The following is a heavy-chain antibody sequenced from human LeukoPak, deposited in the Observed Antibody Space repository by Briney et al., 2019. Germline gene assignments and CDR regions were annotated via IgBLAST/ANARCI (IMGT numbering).Heavy chain of an antibody. J-gene: IGHJ3*02. Sequence: SETLSLTCTVSGGSISSSSYYWSWIRQPPGKGLEWIGEINHSGSTNYNPSLKSRVTISVDTSKNQFSLKLSSVTAADTAVYYCASVVGALSHDAFDIWGQGTMVTVSS. CDR2: INHSGST. D-gene: IGHD1-26*01. CDR3: ASVVGALSHDAFDI. V-gene: IGHV4-39*07. CDR1: GGSISSSSYY.